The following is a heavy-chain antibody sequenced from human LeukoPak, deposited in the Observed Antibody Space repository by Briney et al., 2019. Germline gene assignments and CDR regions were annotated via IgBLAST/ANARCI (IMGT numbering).Heavy chain of an antibody. V-gene: IGHV1-46*01. CDR2: INPSGGST. D-gene: IGHD4-23*01. CDR3: ATFDYGGNSASDY. Sequence: GASVKVSCKASGYTFTSYYMHWVRQAPGQGLEWMGIINPSGGSTSYAQKFQGRVTMTRDTSTSTVYMELNSLRSEDTAVYYCATFDYGGNSASDYWGQGTLVTVSS. J-gene: IGHJ4*02. CDR1: GYTFTSYY.